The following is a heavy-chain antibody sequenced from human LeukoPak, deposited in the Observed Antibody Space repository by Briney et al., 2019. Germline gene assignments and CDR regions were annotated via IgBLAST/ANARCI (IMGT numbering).Heavy chain of an antibody. Sequence: PGGSLRLSCAASGFTFSSYWMHWVRQAPGKGLVWVSRINTDGSITNYADSVKGRFTISRDNAKNSLYLQMNSLRAEDTAVYYCARDNTGFLEWLPPSYYYYMDVWGKGTTVTVSS. D-gene: IGHD3-3*01. CDR1: GFTFSSYW. J-gene: IGHJ6*03. CDR2: INTDGSIT. V-gene: IGHV3-74*01. CDR3: ARDNTGFLEWLPPSYYYYMDV.